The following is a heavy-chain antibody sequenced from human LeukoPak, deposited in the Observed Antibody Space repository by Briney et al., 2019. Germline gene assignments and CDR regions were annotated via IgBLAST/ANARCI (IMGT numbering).Heavy chain of an antibody. V-gene: IGHV3-66*01. Sequence: GGSLRLSCAASGFTVSSNYMSWVRQGPGKGLEWVSVIYSGGGTYYAGSVKGRFTISRDNSKNTLYLQMNSLRAEDTAVYYCARDRGVGATPDYYYYGMDVWGQGTTVTVSS. CDR3: ARDRGVGATPDYYYYGMDV. CDR1: GFTVSSNY. J-gene: IGHJ6*02. D-gene: IGHD1-26*01. CDR2: IYSGGGT.